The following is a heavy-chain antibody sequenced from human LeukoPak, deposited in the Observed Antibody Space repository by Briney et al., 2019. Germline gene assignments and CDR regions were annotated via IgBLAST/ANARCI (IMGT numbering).Heavy chain of an antibody. CDR3: ARALREWLLSYWFDP. J-gene: IGHJ5*02. CDR1: GYTFTSYD. Sequence: ASVKVSCKASGYTFTSYDINWVRQATGQGLEWMGWMNPNSGNTGYARKFQGRVTMTRNTSISTAYMELSSLRSEDTAVYYCARALREWLLSYWFDPWGQGTLVTVSS. D-gene: IGHD3-3*01. V-gene: IGHV1-8*01. CDR2: MNPNSGNT.